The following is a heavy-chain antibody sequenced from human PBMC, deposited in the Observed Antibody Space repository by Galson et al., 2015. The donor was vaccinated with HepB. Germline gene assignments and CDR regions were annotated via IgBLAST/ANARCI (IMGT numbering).Heavy chain of an antibody. D-gene: IGHD2-8*01. CDR1: GYSFTTYW. Sequence: QSGAEVKKPGESLRISCQASGYSFTTYWISWVRQMPGEGLEWMGKINPSDSYTNYSPSFQGHVTISVDKSISTAYLQWSSLKASDTAMYYCFRSSLGVWGRGTLVTVSS. J-gene: IGHJ4*02. V-gene: IGHV5-10-1*01. CDR2: INPSDSYT. CDR3: FRSSLGV.